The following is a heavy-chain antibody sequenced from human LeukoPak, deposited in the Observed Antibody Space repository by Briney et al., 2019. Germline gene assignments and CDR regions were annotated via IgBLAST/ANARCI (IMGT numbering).Heavy chain of an antibody. CDR3: ARGVVGTYYYYYMDV. CDR2: VNPNSIGT. D-gene: IGHD2-15*01. V-gene: IGHV1-2*02. J-gene: IGHJ6*03. CDR1: GYTFTGYY. Sequence: APVKVSCKASGYTFTGYYMHWVRQAPGQGLEWMGWVNPNSIGTNYAQKFQGRVTMTRDTSISTAYMELSRLTSDDTAVYYCARGVVGTYYYYYMDVWGKGTTVTVSS.